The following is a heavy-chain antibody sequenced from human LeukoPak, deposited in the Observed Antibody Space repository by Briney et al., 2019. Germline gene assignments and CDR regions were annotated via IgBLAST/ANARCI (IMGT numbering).Heavy chain of an antibody. CDR1: GGSFSGYY. CDR3: ASRYCSGGSCASDAFDI. J-gene: IGHJ3*02. Sequence: SETLSLTCAVYGGSFSGYYWSWIRQPPGKGLEWIGEINHSGSTNYNPSLKSQVTISVDTSKNQFSLKLSSVTAADTAVYYCASRYCSGGSCASDAFDIWGQGTMVTVSS. D-gene: IGHD2-15*01. CDR2: INHSGST. V-gene: IGHV4-34*01.